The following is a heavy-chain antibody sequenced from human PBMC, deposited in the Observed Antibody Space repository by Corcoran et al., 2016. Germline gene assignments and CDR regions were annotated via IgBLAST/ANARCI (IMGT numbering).Heavy chain of an antibody. CDR2: IIPIFGTA. D-gene: IGHD3-10*01. CDR3: ASGGNRFGELLSNWFDP. V-gene: IGHV1-69*01. CDR1: GGTFSSYA. J-gene: IGHJ5*02. Sequence: QVQLVQSGAEVKKPGSSVKVSCKASGGTFSSYAISWVRQAPGQGLEWMGGIIPIFGTANYAQKFQGRVTITADESTSTAYMELRSLRSEDTAVYYCASGGNRFGELLSNWFDPWGQGTLVTVSS.